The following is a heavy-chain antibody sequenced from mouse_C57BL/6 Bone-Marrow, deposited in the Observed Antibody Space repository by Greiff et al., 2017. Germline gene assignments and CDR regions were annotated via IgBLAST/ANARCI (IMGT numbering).Heavy chain of an antibody. V-gene: IGHV1-59*01. J-gene: IGHJ3*01. Sequence: VQLQQPGAELVRPGTSVKLSCKASGYTFTSYWMHWVKQRPGQGLEWIGVIDPSDSYTNYNQKFKGKATLTVDTSSSTAYMQLSSLTSEDSAVYCCARDDYDVFSYWGKGTLVTVSA. CDR1: GYTFTSYW. CDR3: ARDDYDVFSY. CDR2: IDPSDSYT. D-gene: IGHD2-4*01.